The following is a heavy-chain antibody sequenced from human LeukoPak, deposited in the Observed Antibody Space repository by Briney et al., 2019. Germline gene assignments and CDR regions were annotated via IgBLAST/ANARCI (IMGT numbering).Heavy chain of an antibody. J-gene: IGHJ4*02. Sequence: GGSLRLSCAASGFTFSSYAMSWVRQAPGKGLEWVSAISGSGGSTYYADSVKGRFTISRDNSKNTLYLQMNSLRAEDTAVYYCAKSVGVITTCCGYQFDYWGQGTLVTVSS. CDR2: ISGSGGST. CDR1: GFTFSSYA. V-gene: IGHV3-23*01. CDR3: AKSVGVITTCCGYQFDY. D-gene: IGHD3-22*01.